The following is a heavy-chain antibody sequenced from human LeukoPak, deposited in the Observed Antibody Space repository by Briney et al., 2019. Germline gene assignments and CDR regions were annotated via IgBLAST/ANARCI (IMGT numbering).Heavy chain of an antibody. CDR2: ISYDGSKE. J-gene: IGHJ4*02. V-gene: IGHV3-30-3*01. CDR1: GFTFSTYA. Sequence: GGSLRLSCAASGFTFSTYAMHWVRQAPGKGLEWVAVISYDGSKEYYTDSVKGRFTISRDNSKNMVYLQMNSLRAEDTAVYYCARGQVGADPLDYWGQGTLVTVSS. D-gene: IGHD1-26*01. CDR3: ARGQVGADPLDY.